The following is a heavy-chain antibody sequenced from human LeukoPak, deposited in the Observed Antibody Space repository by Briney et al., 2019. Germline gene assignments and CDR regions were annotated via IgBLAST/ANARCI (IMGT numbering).Heavy chain of an antibody. CDR2: IYYSGST. CDR1: GGSISSYY. Sequence: SETLSLTCTVSGGSISSYYWSWIRQPPGKGLEWIGYIYYSGSTYYNPSLKSRVTISVDRSKNQFSLKLSSVTAADTAVYYCAKFNYYGSGSYEIDYWGQGTLVTVSS. D-gene: IGHD3-10*01. V-gene: IGHV4-59*12. J-gene: IGHJ4*02. CDR3: AKFNYYGSGSYEIDY.